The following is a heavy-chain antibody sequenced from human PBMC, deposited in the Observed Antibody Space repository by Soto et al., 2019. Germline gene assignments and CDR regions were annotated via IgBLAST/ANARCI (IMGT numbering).Heavy chain of an antibody. D-gene: IGHD3-9*01. CDR1: GGSTDGWY. CDR3: QSNGSLPLLTSYYLFDY. V-gene: IGHV4-59*08. CDR2: VSYSGST. J-gene: IGHJ4*02. Sequence: PSETLSLTCTVSGGSTDGWYWSLVPQPPGKGLEWIGYVSYSGSTTYNPSLKSRVTVSIDTSKNQFSLKLTSVTAADTAVYYCQSNGSLPLLTSYYLFDYWRQARLVNVSS.